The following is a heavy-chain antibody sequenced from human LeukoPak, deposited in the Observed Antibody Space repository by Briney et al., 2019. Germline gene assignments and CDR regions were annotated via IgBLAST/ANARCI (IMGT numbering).Heavy chain of an antibody. D-gene: IGHD3-10*01. Sequence: PGRSLRLSCAASGFTFSSYGMHWVRQAPGKGLECVAVIYYDGSYKYCADSVKGRFTISRDNSKDTLYLQMNSLRAEDTAMYYCARAGDGYYYGSAYWGQGTRVTVSS. CDR3: ARAGDGYYYGSAY. J-gene: IGHJ4*02. CDR1: GFTFSSYG. V-gene: IGHV3-33*01. CDR2: IYYDGSYK.